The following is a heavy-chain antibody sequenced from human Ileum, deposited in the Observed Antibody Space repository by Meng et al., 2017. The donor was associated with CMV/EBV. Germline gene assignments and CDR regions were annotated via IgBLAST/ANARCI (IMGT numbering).Heavy chain of an antibody. J-gene: IGHJ5*02. Sequence: GESLKISCAASGFTFSTYWMHWVRQVPGKGLVWVSRSSNDGSSTSYADSVKGRFTISRDNARNTLYLQMNNLRDEDTAVYYCVRDTPHGRFDPWGQGTLVTVSS. CDR1: GFTFSTYW. D-gene: IGHD2-15*01. CDR3: VRDTPHGRFDP. V-gene: IGHV3-74*01. CDR2: SSNDGSST.